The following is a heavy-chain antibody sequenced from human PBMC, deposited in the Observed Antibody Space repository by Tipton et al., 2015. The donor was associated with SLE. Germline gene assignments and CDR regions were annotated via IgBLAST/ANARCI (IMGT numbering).Heavy chain of an antibody. CDR3: ARGEGYYGAGSYQGWFDP. CDR2: IIHSGVT. D-gene: IGHD3-10*01. Sequence: TLSLTCAVYGESFSGYFWSWIRQPPGKGLEWIGEIIHSGVTNYNPSLKNRVTLSLDTSKNQFSLKLVSVTAADTAVYYCARGEGYYGAGSYQGWFDPWGQGTLVSVSS. V-gene: IGHV4-34*01. J-gene: IGHJ5*02. CDR1: GESFSGYF.